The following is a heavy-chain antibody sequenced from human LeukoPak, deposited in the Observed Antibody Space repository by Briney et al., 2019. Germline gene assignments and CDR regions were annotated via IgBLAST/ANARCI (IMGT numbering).Heavy chain of an antibody. Sequence: ASVKVSCKASGYTFTGYFMHWVRQAPGQGPEWMGWINPDSGGTNYAQKFQGRVTMTRDTSISTAYIELTRLISDDTAVYYCAREGSGRFGDPNRWGQGTLVTVSS. CDR2: INPDSGGT. CDR3: AREGSGRFGDPNR. D-gene: IGHD3-10*01. J-gene: IGHJ5*02. CDR1: GYTFTGYF. V-gene: IGHV1-2*02.